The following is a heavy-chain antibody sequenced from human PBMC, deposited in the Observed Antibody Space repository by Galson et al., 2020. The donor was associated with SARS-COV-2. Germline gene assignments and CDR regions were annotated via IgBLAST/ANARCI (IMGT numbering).Heavy chain of an antibody. CDR3: ARDDEVFAFDI. CDR2: INPNSGGT. J-gene: IGHJ3*02. Sequence: ASVKVSYKASGYTFTGYYMHWVRQAPGQGLEWMGRINPNSGGTNYAQKFQGRVTMTRDTSISTAYMGLSRLRSDDTAGYYCARDDEVFAFDIWCQGTMVTGAS. CDR1: GYTFTGYY. V-gene: IGHV1-2*06.